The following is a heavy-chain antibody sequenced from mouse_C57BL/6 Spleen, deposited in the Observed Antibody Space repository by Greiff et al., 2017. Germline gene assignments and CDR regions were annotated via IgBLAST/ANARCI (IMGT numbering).Heavy chain of an antibody. CDR3: ARKGAFSQGFAY. CDR2: INPNNGGT. CDR1: GYTFTDYY. Sequence: EVQLQQSGPELVKPGASVKISCKASGYTFTDYYMNWVKQSHGKSLEWIGDINPNNGGTSYNQKFKGKATLTVDKSSSTASMELRSLTSEDSAVYYCARKGAFSQGFAYWGQGTLVTVSA. J-gene: IGHJ3*01. V-gene: IGHV1-26*01.